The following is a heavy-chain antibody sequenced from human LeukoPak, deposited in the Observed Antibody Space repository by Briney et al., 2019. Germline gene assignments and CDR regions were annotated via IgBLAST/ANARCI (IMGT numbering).Heavy chain of an antibody. CDR1: GGSISSSSYY. CDR3: ARFDYYDSSGYYAYYFDY. J-gene: IGHJ4*02. CDR2: IYYSGST. D-gene: IGHD3-22*01. V-gene: IGHV4-39*01. Sequence: SETLSLTCTVSGGSISSSSYYWGWIRQPPGKWLEWIGSIYYSGSTYYNPSLKSRVTISVDTSKNQFSLKLSSVTAADTAVYYCARFDYYDSSGYYAYYFDYWGQGTLVTVSS.